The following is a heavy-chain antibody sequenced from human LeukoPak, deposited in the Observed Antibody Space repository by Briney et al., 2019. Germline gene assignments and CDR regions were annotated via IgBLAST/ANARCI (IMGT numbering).Heavy chain of an antibody. D-gene: IGHD4-17*01. Sequence: TSETLSLTCSVSGGSISSYYWSWIRHPAGKQPEWIGRMNTSGSTYCNPSLKSRVTMSADTSKNQFSLKLTSVTAADTSVYYCAREGGPGGDYGSIDSWGQGTLVTVS. CDR2: MNTSGST. J-gene: IGHJ4*02. CDR1: GGSISSYY. V-gene: IGHV4-4*07. CDR3: AREGGPGGDYGSIDS.